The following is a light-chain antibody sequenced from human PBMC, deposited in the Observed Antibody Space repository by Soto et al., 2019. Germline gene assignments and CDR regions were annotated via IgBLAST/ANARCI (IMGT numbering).Light chain of an antibody. J-gene: IGKJ4*01. CDR2: VGS. V-gene: IGKV1-39*01. CDR1: QSISSY. CDR3: QQTYTTPFT. Sequence: DIQMTQSPSSLSASVGDRVTITCRASQSISSYLSWYQQKPGKAPKRLIYVGSTLQSGVPSRFSGSGSGTEYPLTISSLQPEDFASYFCQQTYTTPFTFGGGTKVDVK.